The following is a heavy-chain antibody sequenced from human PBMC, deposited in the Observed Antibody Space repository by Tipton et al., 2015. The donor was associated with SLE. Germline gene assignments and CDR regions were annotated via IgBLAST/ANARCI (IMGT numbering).Heavy chain of an antibody. CDR3: ATDSSGWYYFDY. CDR1: GGSISSSTYY. Sequence: TLSLTCTVSGGSISSSTYYWGWIRQSPGKGLEWIGTIYYSGSTYYNPSLKSRVTISVDTSKNQFSLKLSSVTAADTAVYYCATDSSGWYYFDYWGQGTLVTVSS. V-gene: IGHV4-39*07. CDR2: IYYSGST. D-gene: IGHD6-19*01. J-gene: IGHJ4*02.